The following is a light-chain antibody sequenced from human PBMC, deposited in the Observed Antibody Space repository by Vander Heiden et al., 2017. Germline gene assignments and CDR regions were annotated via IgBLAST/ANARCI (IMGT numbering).Light chain of an antibody. CDR1: QSVLYSSNNKNY. V-gene: IGKV4-1*01. J-gene: IGKJ2*01. CDR2: WAS. CDR3: QQYYRTPYT. Sequence: DIVMTQSPDSLAVSLGERATINCKSSQSVLYSSNNKNYLAWYQQKPGQPPKLLIYWASTRESGVPDRFSGSGSGTDFTLTISSLQAEDVAFYYCQQYYRTPYTFGQGTKLEIK.